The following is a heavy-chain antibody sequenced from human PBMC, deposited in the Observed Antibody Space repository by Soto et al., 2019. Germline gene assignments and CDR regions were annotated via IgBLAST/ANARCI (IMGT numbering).Heavy chain of an antibody. D-gene: IGHD5-12*01. Sequence: SETLSLTCTVSGGSISSYYWSWIRQPPGKGLEWIGYIYYSGSTNYNPSLKSRVTISVDTSKNQFSLKLSSVTAADTAVYYCARETSRLRFFDYWGQGTLVTVSS. CDR3: ARETSRLRFFDY. V-gene: IGHV4-59*01. J-gene: IGHJ4*02. CDR1: GGSISSYY. CDR2: IYYSGST.